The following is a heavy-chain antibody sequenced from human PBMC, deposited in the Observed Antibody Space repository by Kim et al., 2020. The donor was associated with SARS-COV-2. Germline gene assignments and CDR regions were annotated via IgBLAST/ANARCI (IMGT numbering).Heavy chain of an antibody. V-gene: IGHV3-11*04. CDR1: GFTFSDYY. CDR3: ARDGSGSSGYLHKFDY. Sequence: GWSLRLSCAASGFTFSDYYMSWIRQAPGKGLEWVSYISSSGSTIYYADSVKGRFTISRDNAKNSLYLQMNSLRAEDTAVYYCARDGSGSSGYLHKFDYWGQGTLVTVSS. J-gene: IGHJ4*02. CDR2: ISSSGSTI. D-gene: IGHD3-22*01.